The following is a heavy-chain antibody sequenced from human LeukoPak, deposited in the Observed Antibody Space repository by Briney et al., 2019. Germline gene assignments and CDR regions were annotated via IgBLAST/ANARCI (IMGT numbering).Heavy chain of an antibody. D-gene: IGHD4-17*01. Sequence: GGSLRLSCAASGLTVSSTYMSWVRQAPGKGLEWVSVMYGSGGTYYADSMKGRFTISRDNSKNTLYLQMNSLRAEDTAVYYCARFYGDFVNHWYFDLWGRGTLVTVSS. CDR3: ARFYGDFVNHWYFDL. J-gene: IGHJ2*01. CDR2: MYGSGGT. V-gene: IGHV3-53*01. CDR1: GLTVSSTY.